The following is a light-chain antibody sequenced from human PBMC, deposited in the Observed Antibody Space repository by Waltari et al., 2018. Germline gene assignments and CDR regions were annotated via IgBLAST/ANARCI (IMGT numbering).Light chain of an antibody. Sequence: EIVLTQSPGTLSLSPGERDTLSCRASQSVSSSYLAWYQQKPGQAPRLLISGASSRATGIPDRFSGSGSGTDFTLTISRLEPEDFAVYYCQHYGSSPNTFGPGTKVDIK. CDR1: QSVSSSY. V-gene: IGKV3-20*01. J-gene: IGKJ3*01. CDR3: QHYGSSPNT. CDR2: GAS.